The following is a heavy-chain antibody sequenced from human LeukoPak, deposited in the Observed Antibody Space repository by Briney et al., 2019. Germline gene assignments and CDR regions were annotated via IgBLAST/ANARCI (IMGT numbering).Heavy chain of an antibody. J-gene: IGHJ6*03. D-gene: IGHD6-13*01. CDR2: INDSGST. CDR3: ARGPYSSSWYYYYYYMDV. Sequence: SETLSLTCAAYGGSFSGYYWSWIRQPPGKGLEWIGEINDSGSTNYNPSLKSRVTMSVDTSKNQISLKLTSVTAADTAVYYCARGPYSSSWYYYYYYMDVWGKGTTVTVSS. CDR1: GGSFSGYY. V-gene: IGHV4-34*01.